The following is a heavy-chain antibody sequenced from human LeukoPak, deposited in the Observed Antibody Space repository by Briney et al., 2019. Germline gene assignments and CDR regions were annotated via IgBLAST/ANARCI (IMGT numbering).Heavy chain of an antibody. CDR3: ARNRADYWTAFDI. J-gene: IGHJ3*02. CDR1: GFTFSSYS. D-gene: IGHD1-1*01. V-gene: IGHV3-21*01. Sequence: GGSLRLSCAASGFTFSSYSMNWVRPAPGKGLEWVSSISSSSYIYYADSVKGRFTISRDNAKNSLYLQMNSLRVEDTAVYYCARNRADYWTAFDIWGQGTMVTVSS. CDR2: ISSSSYI.